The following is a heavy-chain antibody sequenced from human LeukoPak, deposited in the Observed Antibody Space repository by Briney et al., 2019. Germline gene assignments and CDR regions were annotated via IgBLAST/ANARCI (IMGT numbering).Heavy chain of an antibody. J-gene: IGHJ4*02. Sequence: SGGSLRLSCAASGFTFSSYAMSWVRQAPGKGLEWVSAISGSGGSTYYADSVKGRFTISRDNSKNTLYLQMNSLRAEDTAVYYCAKVNGVIAVAGTLYWGQGTLVTVSS. CDR1: GFTFSSYA. D-gene: IGHD6-19*01. CDR3: AKVNGVIAVAGTLY. V-gene: IGHV3-23*01. CDR2: ISGSGGST.